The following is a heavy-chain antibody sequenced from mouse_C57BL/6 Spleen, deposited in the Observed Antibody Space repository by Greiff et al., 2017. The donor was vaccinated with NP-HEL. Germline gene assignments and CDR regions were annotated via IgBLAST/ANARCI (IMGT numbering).Heavy chain of an antibody. D-gene: IGHD1-1*01. V-gene: IGHV1-53*01. J-gene: IGHJ2*01. CDR3: ARKGMTTAFYFDY. CDR1: GYTFTSYW. CDR2: INPSNGGT. Sequence: VKLQQPGTELVKPGASVKLSCKASGYTFTSYWMHWVKQRPGQGLEWIGNINPSNGGTNYNEKFKSKATLTVDKSSSTAYMQLSSLTSEDSAVYYCARKGMTTAFYFDYWGQGTTLTVSS.